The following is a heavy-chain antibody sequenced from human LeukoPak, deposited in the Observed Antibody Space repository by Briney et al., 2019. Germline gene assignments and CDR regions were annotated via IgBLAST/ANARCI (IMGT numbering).Heavy chain of an antibody. CDR1: VFIFISYG. V-gene: IGHV3-30*03. Sequence: PGWALRLSFAASVFIFISYGMHWVRQAPAKELEGVAVISYDGRNQYYADSVKGRFTISRDNSKNPLYLQMNSLGGEDQAVYYLAAYWEDIVVLPAVPEADAFDIWGQGTMVTVSS. D-gene: IGHD2-2*01. CDR3: AAYWEDIVVLPAVPEADAFDI. CDR2: ISYDGRNQ. J-gene: IGHJ3*02.